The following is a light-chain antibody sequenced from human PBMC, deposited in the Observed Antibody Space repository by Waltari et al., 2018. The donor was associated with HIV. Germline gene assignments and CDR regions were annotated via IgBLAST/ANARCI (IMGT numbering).Light chain of an antibody. J-gene: IGLJ2*01. V-gene: IGLV2-14*01. CDR2: EVT. Sequence: QSALPQPAPVSGSPGPSITISCSGTSRAFGFFNYVSWYQQVPGKVPQVIIYEVTSRPSGVSDRFSGSRSGNTASLTISGLQPEDEADYYCTSYTPSDTLVFGGGTKVTVL. CDR1: SRAFGFFNY. CDR3: TSYTPSDTLV.